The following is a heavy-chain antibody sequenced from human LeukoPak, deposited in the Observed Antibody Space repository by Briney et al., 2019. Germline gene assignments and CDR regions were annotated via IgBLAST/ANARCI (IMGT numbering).Heavy chain of an antibody. Sequence: SVKVSCKASGGTFSSYTISWVRQAPGQGLEWMGRIIPILGIANYAQKFQGRVTITADKSTSTAYMELSSLRSEDTAVYYCAALYGSGKAASDYWGQGTLVTVSS. CDR2: IIPILGIA. CDR1: GGTFSSYT. D-gene: IGHD3-10*01. CDR3: AALYGSGKAASDY. J-gene: IGHJ4*02. V-gene: IGHV1-69*02.